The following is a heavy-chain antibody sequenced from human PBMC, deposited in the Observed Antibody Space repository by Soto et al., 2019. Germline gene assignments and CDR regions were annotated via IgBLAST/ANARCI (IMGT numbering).Heavy chain of an antibody. D-gene: IGHD4-4*01. CDR1: GFTFSSYW. CDR3: AKDKVYSNYEHYFDY. V-gene: IGHV3-7*03. J-gene: IGHJ4*02. Sequence: PGGSLRLSCAASGFTFSSYWMSWVRQAPGKGLEWVANIKQDGSEKYYVDSVKGRFTISRDNAKNSLYLQMNSLRPEDTGLYYCAKDKVYSNYEHYFDYWGQGTRVTVSS. CDR2: IKQDGSEK.